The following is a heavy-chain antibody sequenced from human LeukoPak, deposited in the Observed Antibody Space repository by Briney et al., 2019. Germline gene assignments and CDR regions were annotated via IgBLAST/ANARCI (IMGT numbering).Heavy chain of an antibody. Sequence: PSETLSLTCTVSGGSISSYYWSWIRQPAGKGLEWIGRIYTSGSTNYNPSLKSRVTMSVDTSKNRFSLKLSSVTAADTAVYYCARSVERYCSSTSCYAGYYYGMDVWGQGTTVTVSS. V-gene: IGHV4-4*07. CDR3: ARSVERYCSSTSCYAGYYYGMDV. D-gene: IGHD2-2*01. CDR2: IYTSGST. J-gene: IGHJ6*02. CDR1: GGSISSYY.